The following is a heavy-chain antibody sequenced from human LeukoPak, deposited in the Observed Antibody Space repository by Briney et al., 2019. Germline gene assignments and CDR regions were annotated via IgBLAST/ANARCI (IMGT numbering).Heavy chain of an antibody. CDR1: GFTFSSYA. D-gene: IGHD3-22*01. CDR3: ARDYYYDSSGYPDY. CDR2: ISGSGGST. V-gene: IGHV3-23*01. Sequence: GGSLRLSCAASGFTFSSYAMSWVRQAPGKGLEWVSGISGSGGSTYYADSVKGRFTISRDNSKNSLYLQMNSLRAEDTAVYYCARDYYYDSSGYPDYWGQGTLVTVSS. J-gene: IGHJ4*02.